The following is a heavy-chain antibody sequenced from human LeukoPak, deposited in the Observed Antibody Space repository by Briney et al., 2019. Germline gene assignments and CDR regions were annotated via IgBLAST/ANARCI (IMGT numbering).Heavy chain of an antibody. J-gene: IGHJ5*02. D-gene: IGHD3-3*01. CDR2: IRSKANSYAT. Sequence: PGGSLRLSCAASGFTFSGSAMHWVRQASGKGLEWVGRIRSKANSYATAYAALVKGRFTISRDDSKNTAYLQMNSLKTEDTAVYYCTRPFTIFGVTRDWFDPWGQGTLVTVSS. CDR3: TRPFTIFGVTRDWFDP. V-gene: IGHV3-73*01. CDR1: GFTFSGSA.